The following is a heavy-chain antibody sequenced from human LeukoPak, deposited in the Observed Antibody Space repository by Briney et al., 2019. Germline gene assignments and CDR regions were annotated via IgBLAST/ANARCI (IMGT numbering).Heavy chain of an antibody. D-gene: IGHD6-19*01. CDR1: GGSISSYY. Sequence: SETLSLTCTVSGGSISSYYWSWIRQPPGKGLEWIGYIYYSGSTNYNPSLKSRVTISVDTSKNQFSLKLSSVTAADTAVYYCARHGPYSSGWYDAFDIWGQGTTVTVSS. CDR2: IYYSGST. V-gene: IGHV4-59*08. CDR3: ARHGPYSSGWYDAFDI. J-gene: IGHJ3*02.